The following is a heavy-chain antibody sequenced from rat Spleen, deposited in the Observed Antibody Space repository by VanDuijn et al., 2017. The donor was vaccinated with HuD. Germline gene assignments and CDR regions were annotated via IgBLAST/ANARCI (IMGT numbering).Heavy chain of an antibody. CDR3: TRTYGGYTSHWFAY. D-gene: IGHD1-11*01. CDR2: IWGDGST. J-gene: IGHJ3*01. Sequence: VKLVESGGGLVQPGRSLKLSCAASGLSFSNYDMAWVRQSPGQGLEWMGGIWGDGSTKYNSALKSRLSISRDTSKSQVFLKMNSLQTEDTATYFCTRTYGGYTSHWFAYWGQGTLVTVSS. V-gene: IGHV2-13*01. CDR1: GLSFSNYD.